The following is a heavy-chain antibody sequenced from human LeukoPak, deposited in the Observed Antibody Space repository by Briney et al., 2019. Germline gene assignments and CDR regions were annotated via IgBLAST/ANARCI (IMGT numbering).Heavy chain of an antibody. CDR1: GYTFTSYR. Sequence: GASVKVSCKASGYTFTSYRISWVGQAPGQGLEWMGWISAYNGNTNFAQKLQGRATTNTDTSTRTAYMELRSLRSDDTAVYYCARRQNYYGSGSYPLGMDVWGQGTTVTVSS. V-gene: IGHV1-18*01. CDR3: ARRQNYYGSGSYPLGMDV. J-gene: IGHJ6*02. CDR2: ISAYNGNT. D-gene: IGHD3-10*01.